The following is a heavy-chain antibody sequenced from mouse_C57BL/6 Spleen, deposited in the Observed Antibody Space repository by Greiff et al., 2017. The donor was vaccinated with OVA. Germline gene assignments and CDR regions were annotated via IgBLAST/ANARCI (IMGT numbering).Heavy chain of an antibody. V-gene: IGHV5-4*01. D-gene: IGHD1-1*01. CDR3: ARRGYGSSFYAMDY. J-gene: IGHJ4*01. CDR1: GFTFSSYA. CDR2: ISDGGSYT. Sequence: EVHLVESGGGLVKPGGSLKLSCAASGFTFSSYAMSWVRQTPEKRLEWVATISDGGSYTYYPDNVKGRFTISRDNAKNNLYLQMSHLKSEDTAMYYCARRGYGSSFYAMDYWGQGTSVTVSS.